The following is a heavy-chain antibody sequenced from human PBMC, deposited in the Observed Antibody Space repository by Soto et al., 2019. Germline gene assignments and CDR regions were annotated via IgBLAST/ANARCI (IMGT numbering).Heavy chain of an antibody. Sequence: QVQLQESGPGLVKPSQTLSLTCTVPGGSISSGDYYWSWIRQHPGKGLEWIGHIYNSGSTYYNPSLYSRGTLSVHTSKNQFSLTLNSVTAADTAEYYCARVSDSSYPRYYYYGRGVWGEGTTVTESS. CDR3: ARVSDSSYPRYYYYGRGV. J-gene: IGHJ6*04. CDR2: IYNSGST. D-gene: IGHD6-6*01. V-gene: IGHV4-31*03. CDR1: GGSISSGDYY.